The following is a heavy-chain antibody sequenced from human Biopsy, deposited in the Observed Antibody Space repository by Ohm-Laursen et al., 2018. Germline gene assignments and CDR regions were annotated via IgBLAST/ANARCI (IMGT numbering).Heavy chain of an antibody. CDR2: LSGSGGTT. CDR3: AKTFHGSSFLYDY. D-gene: IGHD2-15*01. Sequence: SLRLSCTAAGFTFSSYGMSWVRQAPGKGLEWVSVLSGSGGTTYYADSVKGRFTISRDNSKNTLYLQMNSLTAEDTAVYYCAKTFHGSSFLYDYWGQGTLVTVSS. V-gene: IGHV3-23*01. J-gene: IGHJ4*02. CDR1: GFTFSSYG.